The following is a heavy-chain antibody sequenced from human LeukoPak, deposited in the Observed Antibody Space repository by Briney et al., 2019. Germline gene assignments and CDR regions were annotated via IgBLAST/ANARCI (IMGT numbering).Heavy chain of an antibody. Sequence: GGSLRLSCAASGFTFGSYAMNWVRQAPGKGLEWVSASGTVGDTYYADSVLGRFTISRDNSKGTLDLQMTSLRAEDTAVYYCAMKTPGTHPFDYWGQGTLVSVS. CDR1: GFTFGSYA. CDR3: AMKTPGTHPFDY. CDR2: SGTVGDT. V-gene: IGHV3-23*01. D-gene: IGHD6-13*01. J-gene: IGHJ4*02.